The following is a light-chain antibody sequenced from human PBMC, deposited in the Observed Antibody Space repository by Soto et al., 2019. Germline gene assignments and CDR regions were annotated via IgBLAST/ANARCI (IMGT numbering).Light chain of an antibody. CDR2: KAS. CDR1: QSISSW. V-gene: IGKV1-5*03. J-gene: IGKJ1*01. Sequence: DIQMTQSPSILSSSVGDRVTNTCPATQSISSWLAWYQQKPGKAPNLLIHKASHLESGVPSRFSGSGSGTEFTLTISSLQPGDFATYYCQHYNTYPWTFGQGTKVDIK. CDR3: QHYNTYPWT.